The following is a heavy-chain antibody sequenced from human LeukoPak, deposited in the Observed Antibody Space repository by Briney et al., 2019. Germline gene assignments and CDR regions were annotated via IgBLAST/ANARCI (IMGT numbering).Heavy chain of an antibody. CDR2: ISAYNDNT. V-gene: IGHV1-18*01. D-gene: IGHD2-2*01. Sequence: ASVKVSCKASGYTLTSYGISWVRQAPGQGLEWMGWISAYNDNTNYAQKLQGRVTMTTDTSTSTAYMELRSLRSDDTAVYYCAREQGYCSSTSCPGGDYWGQGTLVTVSS. J-gene: IGHJ4*02. CDR3: AREQGYCSSTSCPGGDY. CDR1: GYTLTSYG.